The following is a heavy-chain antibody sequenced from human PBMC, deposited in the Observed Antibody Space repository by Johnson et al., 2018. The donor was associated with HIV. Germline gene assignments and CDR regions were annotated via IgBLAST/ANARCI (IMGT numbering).Heavy chain of an antibody. CDR2: ISYDGSNK. J-gene: IGHJ3*02. D-gene: IGHD3-3*01. CDR3: AKDRELVLYGAFDI. V-gene: IGHV3-30*18. CDR1: GFTFSSYG. Sequence: QVQLVESGGGVVQPGRSLRLSCAASGFTFSSYGMHWVRQAPGKGLEWVAVISYDGSNKYYADSVKGRFTISRDNSKNTLYLQMNSLRAEDTAVYYCAKDRELVLYGAFDIWGQGTMVTVSS.